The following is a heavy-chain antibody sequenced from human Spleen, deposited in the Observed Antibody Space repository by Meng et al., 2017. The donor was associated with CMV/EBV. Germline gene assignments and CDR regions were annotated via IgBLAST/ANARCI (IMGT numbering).Heavy chain of an antibody. D-gene: IGHD6-13*01. CDR2: MYMDGRT. CDR1: EFSVSTNY. Sequence: GESLKISCAASEFSVSTNYMSWVRQAPGQGLEWVSVMYMDGRTYYGDSVKGRFTISRDSSRNIIYLHMNSLTDEDTAVYFCARTRGSSWQAEYFQRWGQGTLVTVSS. CDR3: ARTRGSSWQAEYFQR. V-gene: IGHV3-66*02. J-gene: IGHJ1*01.